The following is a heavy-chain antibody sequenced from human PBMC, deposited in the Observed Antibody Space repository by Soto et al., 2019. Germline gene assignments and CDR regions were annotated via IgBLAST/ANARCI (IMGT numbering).Heavy chain of an antibody. D-gene: IGHD1-26*01. CDR2: IYPGDSDT. CDR3: ARSRYSGSYYYYYGMDV. Sequence: GESLKISCKGSGYSFTSYWIGWVRQMPGKGLEWMGIIYPGDSDTRYSQAFQGQVTISADKSISTAYLQWSSLKASDTAMYYGARSRYSGSYYYYYGMDVWGQGTTVTVSS. CDR1: GYSFTSYW. J-gene: IGHJ6*02. V-gene: IGHV5-51*01.